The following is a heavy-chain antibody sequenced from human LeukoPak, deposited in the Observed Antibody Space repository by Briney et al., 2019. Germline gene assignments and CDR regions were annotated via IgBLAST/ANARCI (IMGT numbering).Heavy chain of an antibody. CDR1: GFTFSRYW. V-gene: IGHV3-7*01. CDR3: ASVRR. J-gene: IGHJ4*02. CDR2: IKQAGSEK. Sequence: GGSLRLSCAASGFTFSRYWMSWVRQAPGKGREWVANIKQAGSEKYYVDSVKGRFTISRDNAKNSRYLQMNSLRAEDTAVYYCASVRRWGQGTLVTVSS.